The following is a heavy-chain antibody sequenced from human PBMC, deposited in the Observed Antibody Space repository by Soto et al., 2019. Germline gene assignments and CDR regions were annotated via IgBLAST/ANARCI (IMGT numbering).Heavy chain of an antibody. Sequence: QVQLEESGPGLVKPSGTLSLTCAVSGGSISTDNWWSWVRQPPGKGLEWVGEIYHSGSTNYNPSLKSRLTISIDKSKDQFSLDVRSVTAADTAVYYCARGGLWLFDYWGQGTLVTVSS. V-gene: IGHV4-4*02. CDR2: IYHSGST. J-gene: IGHJ4*02. CDR1: GGSISTDNW. CDR3: ARGGLWLFDY. D-gene: IGHD5-12*01.